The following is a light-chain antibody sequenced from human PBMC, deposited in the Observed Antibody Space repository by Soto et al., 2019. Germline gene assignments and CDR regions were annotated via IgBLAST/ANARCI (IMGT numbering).Light chain of an antibody. Sequence: DIQMTKSPSSLSASIESRVAISCRATHYISIYLNWYQQRAGKATKLVIYAASSLQSGVPSRFSGSGSGTDFTLTISSLQPEDFATYYCQQTYSTPLTFGGGTKVDIK. CDR2: AAS. CDR3: QQTYSTPLT. CDR1: HYISIY. J-gene: IGKJ4*01. V-gene: IGKV1-39*01.